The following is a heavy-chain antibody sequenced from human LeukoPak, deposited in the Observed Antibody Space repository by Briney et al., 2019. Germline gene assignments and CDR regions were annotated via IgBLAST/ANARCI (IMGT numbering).Heavy chain of an antibody. CDR2: MNPNSGNT. J-gene: IGHJ6*02. V-gene: IGHV1-8*01. Sequence: ASVKVSCKASGYTFTSYDINWVRQATGQGLEWMGWMNPNSGNTGYAQKFQGRVTMTRKTSISTAYMELSSLRSEDTAVYYCARYGSGSYYYYYGMDVWGQGTTVTVSS. CDR3: ARYGSGSYYYYYGMDV. CDR1: GYTFTSYD. D-gene: IGHD3-10*01.